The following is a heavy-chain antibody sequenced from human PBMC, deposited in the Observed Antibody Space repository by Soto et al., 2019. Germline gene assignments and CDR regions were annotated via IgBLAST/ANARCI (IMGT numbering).Heavy chain of an antibody. D-gene: IGHD1-1*01. CDR3: ARGRYGDY. CDR1: GYPFTTYG. V-gene: IGHV1-18*01. CDR2: ISVHNGNT. J-gene: IGHJ4*02. Sequence: QVHLVQSGAEVKKPGASVKVSCQGSGYPFTTYGITWVRQAPGQGLEWMGWISVHNGNTNYAQKLQGRVTVTRDTSTSTAYMELRSLRYDDTAVYYCARGRYGDYWGQGALVTVSS.